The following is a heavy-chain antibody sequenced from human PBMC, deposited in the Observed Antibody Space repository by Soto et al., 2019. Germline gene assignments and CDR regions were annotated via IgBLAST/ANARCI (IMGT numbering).Heavy chain of an antibody. Sequence: GGSLRLSCAASGFTFSSYGMHWVRQAPGKGLEWVAVISYDGSNKYYADSVKGRFTISRDNSKNTLYLQMNSLRAVDTAVYYCAKGEPAANYYYYMDVWGKGTTVTVSS. CDR2: ISYDGSNK. CDR3: AKGEPAANYYYYMDV. CDR1: GFTFSSYG. D-gene: IGHD2-2*01. V-gene: IGHV3-30*18. J-gene: IGHJ6*03.